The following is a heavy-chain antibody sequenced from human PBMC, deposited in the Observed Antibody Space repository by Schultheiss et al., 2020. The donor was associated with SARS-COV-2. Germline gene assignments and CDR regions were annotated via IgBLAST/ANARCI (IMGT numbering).Heavy chain of an antibody. Sequence: ETLSLTCAVSGGSISSSNWWSWVRQPPGKGLEWVANIKQDGSEKYYVDSVKGRFTISRDNAKNTLYLQMNSLRAEDTAIYYCARAGWIVATFPFFDYWGQGALVTVSS. V-gene: IGHV3-7*03. CDR3: ARAGWIVATFPFFDY. J-gene: IGHJ4*02. CDR1: GGSISSSNW. CDR2: IKQDGSEK. D-gene: IGHD5-12*01.